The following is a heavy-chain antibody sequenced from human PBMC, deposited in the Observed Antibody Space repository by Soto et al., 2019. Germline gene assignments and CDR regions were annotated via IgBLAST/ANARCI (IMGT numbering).Heavy chain of an antibody. D-gene: IGHD3-3*01. V-gene: IGHV3-48*01. CDR3: ARVHPFLWTIFGVVPRSQYYYMDV. CDR1: GFTFRSYS. J-gene: IGHJ6*03. Sequence: GGSLRLSCAACGFTFRSYSMNWVRQAPGKGLEWVSYISSSSTIDYAVSVKGRLTICRDNAKNSLYLQMNGLRAEDTGVYYCARVHPFLWTIFGVVPRSQYYYMDVWGKRTTVSVSS. CDR2: ISSSSTI.